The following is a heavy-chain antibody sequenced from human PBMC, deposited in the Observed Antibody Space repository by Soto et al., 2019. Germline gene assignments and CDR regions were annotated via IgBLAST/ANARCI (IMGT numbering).Heavy chain of an antibody. D-gene: IGHD2-2*01. Sequence: ASVKVSCKASGYTFTSYCISWVRHAPGQGLEWMGWISAYNGNTNYAQKLQGRVTMTTDTSTSTAYMELRSLRSDDTAVYYCARVQSDLYCSSTSGSRGYYYMDVWGKGTTVTVSS. J-gene: IGHJ6*03. CDR1: GYTFTSYC. CDR2: ISAYNGNT. V-gene: IGHV1-18*01. CDR3: ARVQSDLYCSSTSGSRGYYYMDV.